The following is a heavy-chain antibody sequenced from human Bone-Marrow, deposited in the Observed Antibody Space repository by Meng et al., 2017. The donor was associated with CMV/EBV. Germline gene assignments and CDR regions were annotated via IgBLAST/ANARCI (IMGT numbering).Heavy chain of an antibody. D-gene: IGHD3-3*01. CDR2: IYYSGST. Sequence: SETLSLTCTVSGGSVSSGSYYWSWIRQPPGKGLEWIGYIYYSGSTYYNPSLKSRVTISVDTSKNQFSLKLSSVTAADTAVYYCARGVTYYDFWSGYYMCLEWDYWGQGTLVTVSS. V-gene: IGHV4-61*01. CDR1: GGSVSSGSYY. J-gene: IGHJ4*02. CDR3: ARGVTYYDFWSGYYMCLEWDY.